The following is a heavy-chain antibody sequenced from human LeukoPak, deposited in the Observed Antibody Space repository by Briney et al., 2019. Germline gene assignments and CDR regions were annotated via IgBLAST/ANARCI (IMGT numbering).Heavy chain of an antibody. CDR2: ISYDGSNK. D-gene: IGHD3-3*01. CDR3: ARMEVRLGFDY. J-gene: IGHJ4*02. Sequence: GGSLRLSCAASGFTFSSYSMNWVRQAPGKGLEWVAVISYDGSNKYYADSVKGRFTISRDNSKNTLYLQMNSLRAEDTAVYYCARMEVRLGFDYWGQGTLVTVSS. V-gene: IGHV3-30*03. CDR1: GFTFSSYS.